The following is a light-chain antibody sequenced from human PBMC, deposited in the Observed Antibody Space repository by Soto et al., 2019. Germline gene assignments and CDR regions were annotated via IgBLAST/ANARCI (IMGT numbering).Light chain of an antibody. CDR2: EVV. V-gene: IGLV2-8*01. J-gene: IGLJ1*01. CDR1: KNEIGVYDF. Sequence: QSSLTQPPSASGSPGQTVTISCTGTKNEIGVYDFVSWYQHHPGKAPRLITSEVVQRTSGVTDRFSGSKSGTTASLTVSGLHAAVDAYYFCKSYARSYAYVFVRGTKVTVL. CDR3: KSYARSYAYV.